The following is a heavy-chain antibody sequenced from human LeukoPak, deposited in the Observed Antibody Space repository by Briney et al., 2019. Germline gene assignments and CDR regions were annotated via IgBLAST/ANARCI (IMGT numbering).Heavy chain of an antibody. Sequence: SVKVSCKASGGTFSSYAISWVRQAPGQGLEWMGGIIPTFGTANYAQKFQGRVTITTDESTSTAYMELSRLRSEDAAVYCCARGSGYSGRNDYWGQGTLVTVSS. CDR3: ARGSGYSGRNDY. CDR1: GGTFSSYA. CDR2: IIPTFGTA. J-gene: IGHJ4*02. D-gene: IGHD5-12*01. V-gene: IGHV1-69*05.